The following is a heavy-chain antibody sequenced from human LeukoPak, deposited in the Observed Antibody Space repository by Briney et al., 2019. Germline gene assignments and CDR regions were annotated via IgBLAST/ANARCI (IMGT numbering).Heavy chain of an antibody. CDR3: ARDYYDSSGYYSAFDI. D-gene: IGHD3-22*01. Sequence: GGSLRLSCAASGFTFSSYAMHWVRQAPGKGLEWVAVISYDGSNEYYAGSVKGRFTISSDNSKSTLYLQMNSLRAEDTAVYYCARDYYDSSGYYSAFDIWGQGTMVTVSS. CDR1: GFTFSSYA. CDR2: ISYDGSNE. J-gene: IGHJ3*02. V-gene: IGHV3-30*04.